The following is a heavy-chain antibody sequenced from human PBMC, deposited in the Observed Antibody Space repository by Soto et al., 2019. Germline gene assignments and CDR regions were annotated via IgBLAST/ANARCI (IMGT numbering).Heavy chain of an antibody. Sequence: ASVKVSCKASGYTFTSYDINWVRQATGQGLEWMGWMNPNSGNTGYAQKFQGRVTMTRNTSISTAYMELSSLRSEDTAVYYCARGRVVVTGTTPRDYYYVMDVWGQGTTVTVSS. CDR1: GYTFTSYD. V-gene: IGHV1-8*01. CDR2: MNPNSGNT. D-gene: IGHD1-7*01. J-gene: IGHJ6*02. CDR3: ARGRVVVTGTTPRDYYYVMDV.